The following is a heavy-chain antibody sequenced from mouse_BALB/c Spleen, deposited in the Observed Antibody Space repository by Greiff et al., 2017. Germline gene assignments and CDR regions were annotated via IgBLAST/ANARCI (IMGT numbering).Heavy chain of an antibody. J-gene: IGHJ1*01. CDR3: ARVSSNFWYFDV. V-gene: IGHV5-9-4*01. D-gene: IGHD2-5*01. CDR2: ISSGGSYT. CDR1: GFTFSSYA. Sequence: EVKLVESGGGLVKPGGSLKLSCAASGFTFSSYAMSWVRQSPEKRLEWVAEISSGGSYTYYPDTVTGRFTISRDNAKNTLYLEMSSLRSEDTAMYYCARVSSNFWYFDVWGAGTTVTVSS.